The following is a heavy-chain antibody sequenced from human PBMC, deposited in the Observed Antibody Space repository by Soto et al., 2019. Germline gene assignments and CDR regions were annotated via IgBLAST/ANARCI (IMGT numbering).Heavy chain of an antibody. J-gene: IGHJ4*02. CDR2: ISYDGSNK. CDR3: AKDTIAVAAPFDY. D-gene: IGHD6-19*01. V-gene: IGHV3-30*18. CDR1: GFTFSSYG. Sequence: QVQLVESGGGVVQPGRSLRLSCAASGFTFSSYGMHWVRQAPGKGLEWVAVISYDGSNKYYADSVKGRFTISRDNSKNTLYLQMISLRAEDTAVYYCAKDTIAVAAPFDYWGQGTLVTVSS.